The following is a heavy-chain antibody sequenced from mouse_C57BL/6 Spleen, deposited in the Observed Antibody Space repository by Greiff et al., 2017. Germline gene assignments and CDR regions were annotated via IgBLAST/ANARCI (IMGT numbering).Heavy chain of an antibody. D-gene: IGHD2-4*01. V-gene: IGHV14-4*01. J-gene: IGHJ3*01. CDR1: GFNIKDDY. Sequence: EVQLQQSGAELVRPGASVKLSCTASGFNIKDDYMHWVKQRPEQGLEWIGWIYPENGDTEYASKFQGKATITADTSSNTAYLQLSSLTSEDTAVYYCTTKGYDYTWFAYWGQGTLVTVSA. CDR3: TTKGYDYTWFAY. CDR2: IYPENGDT.